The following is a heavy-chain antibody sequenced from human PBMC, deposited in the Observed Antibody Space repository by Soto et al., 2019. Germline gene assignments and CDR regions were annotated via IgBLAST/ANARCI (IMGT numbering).Heavy chain of an antibody. J-gene: IGHJ4*02. CDR2: IYYSGST. CDR3: ASWSIAARPSFDY. D-gene: IGHD6-6*01. Sequence: SETLSLTCAVYGGSISSSSYYWGWIRQPPGKGLEWIGSIYYSGSTYYNPSLKSRVTISVDTSKNQFSLKLSSVTAADTAVYYCASWSIAARPSFDYWGQGTLVTVSS. CDR1: GGSISSSSYY. V-gene: IGHV4-39*01.